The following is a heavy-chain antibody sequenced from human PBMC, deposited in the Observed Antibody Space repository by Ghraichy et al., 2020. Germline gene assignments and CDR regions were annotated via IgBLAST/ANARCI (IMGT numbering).Heavy chain of an antibody. CDR3: TTDSLSKLRRVRGVVPVGFDV. Sequence: ASVKVSCKASGYSLTELSMFWVRQAPGRGLEWMGGFDHEDGETVYAEKFQGRVTMTEDTSTDTTYMELSSLTSEDTAVYYCTTDSLSKLRRVRGVVPVGFDVWGQGTTITVSS. J-gene: IGHJ6*02. CDR1: GYSLTELS. CDR2: FDHEDGET. V-gene: IGHV1-24*01. D-gene: IGHD3-10*01.